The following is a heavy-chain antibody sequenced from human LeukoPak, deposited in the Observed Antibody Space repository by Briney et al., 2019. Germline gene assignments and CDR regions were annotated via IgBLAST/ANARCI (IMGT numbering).Heavy chain of an antibody. CDR1: GYSLSSGFY. CDR3: ARFGTRDNCCYPGVDT. D-gene: IGHD1-1*01. J-gene: IGHJ5*02. Sequence: TTSETLSLTCGVSGYSLSSGFYWGWIRQPPGRGLEWIATMFHSGSTYYNPSLESRVTISMDTSKNHFSLRLNSVTAADTALYYCARFGTRDNCCYPGVDTWGQGTLVTVSS. CDR2: MFHSGST. V-gene: IGHV4-38-2*01.